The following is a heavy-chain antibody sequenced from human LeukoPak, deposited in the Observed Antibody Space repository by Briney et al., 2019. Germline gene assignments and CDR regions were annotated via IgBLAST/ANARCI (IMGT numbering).Heavy chain of an antibody. V-gene: IGHV1-69*04. CDR1: GGTFSSYA. Sequence: SVKVSCKASGGTFSSYAISWVRQAPGQGLEWMGRIIPILGIANYAQKFQGRVTITADKSTSTAYMELSSLRSEDTAVYYCARALTMIVVVMDYWGQGTLVTVSS. J-gene: IGHJ4*02. CDR2: IIPILGIA. D-gene: IGHD3-22*01. CDR3: ARALTMIVVVMDY.